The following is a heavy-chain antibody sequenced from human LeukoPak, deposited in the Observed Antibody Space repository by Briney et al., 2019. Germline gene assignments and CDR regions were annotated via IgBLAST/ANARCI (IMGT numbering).Heavy chain of an antibody. D-gene: IGHD3-10*01. CDR3: TTYLANFDY. CDR1: GFTFSGSA. Sequence: GRSLRLSCAASGFTFSGSAMHWVRQASGKGLEWVGRIRSKANSYATAYAASVKGRFTISRDDSKNTAYLQMNSLKTEDTAVYYCTTYLANFDYWGQGTLVTVSS. CDR2: IRSKANSYAT. J-gene: IGHJ4*02. V-gene: IGHV3-73*01.